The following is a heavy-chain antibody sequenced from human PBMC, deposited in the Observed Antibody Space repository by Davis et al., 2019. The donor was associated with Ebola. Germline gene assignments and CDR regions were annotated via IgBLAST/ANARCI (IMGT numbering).Heavy chain of an antibody. Sequence: GESLKISCAASGFTFSNYDMSWVRQVPGKGLEWVSTISASEGHTHYSDSVKGRFTISRDNSKDTLYLQMNSLRAEDTAVYFCARESCPNSGPYCTYFEVWGQGTQVTVSS. CDR3: ARESCPNSGPYCTYFEV. J-gene: IGHJ4*02. CDR1: GFTFSNYD. CDR2: ISASEGHT. D-gene: IGHD3-10*01. V-gene: IGHV3-23*01.